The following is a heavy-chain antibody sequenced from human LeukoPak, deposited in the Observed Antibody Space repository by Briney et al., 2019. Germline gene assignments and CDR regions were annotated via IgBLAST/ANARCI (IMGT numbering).Heavy chain of an antibody. D-gene: IGHD2-8*01. V-gene: IGHV3-30*03. CDR2: LSDDGGNK. Sequence: PGRSLRLSCAASGFSFSSYGMHWVRQAAGKGLEWVAVLSDDGGNKYYADFVKGRFTISRDNSKNTLYLQMNSLKTEDTAVYYCTRDRLGFCTNPVCSTGYWGQGTLVTVSS. CDR3: TRDRLGFCTNPVCSTGY. J-gene: IGHJ4*02. CDR1: GFSFSSYG.